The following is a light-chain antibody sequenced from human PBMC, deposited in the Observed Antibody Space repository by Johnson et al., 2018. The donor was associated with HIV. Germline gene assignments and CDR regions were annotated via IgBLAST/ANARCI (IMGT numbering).Light chain of an antibody. CDR2: ENN. V-gene: IGLV1-51*02. CDR1: SSNVGSNY. CDR3: GKWDSSLSAYF. J-gene: IGLJ1*01. Sequence: QSVLTQPPSVSAAPGQKVTISCSGSSSNVGSNYISWYRQLPGTAPKLLIYENNKRPSGIPDRFSGSKSGTSATMGITGLQTGDEADYYCGKWDSSLSAYFFGTGTKFTVL.